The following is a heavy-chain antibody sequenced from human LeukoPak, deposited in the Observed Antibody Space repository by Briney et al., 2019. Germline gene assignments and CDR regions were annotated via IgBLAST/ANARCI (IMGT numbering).Heavy chain of an antibody. CDR1: GGSFSGYY. V-gene: IGHV4-59*01. CDR2: IYYSGST. Sequence: PSETLSLTCAVYGGSFSGYYWSWIRQPPGKGLEWIGYIYYSGSTNYNPSLKSRVTISVDTSKNQFSLKLSSVTAADTAVYYCARAPTVTLFDYWGQGTLVTVSS. CDR3: ARAPTVTLFDY. D-gene: IGHD4-17*01. J-gene: IGHJ4*02.